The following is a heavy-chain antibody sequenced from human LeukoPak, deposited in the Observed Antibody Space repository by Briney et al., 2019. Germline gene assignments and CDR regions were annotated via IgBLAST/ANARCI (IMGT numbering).Heavy chain of an antibody. V-gene: IGHV1-2*02. CDR1: GYTFTGYY. J-gene: IGHJ5*02. Sequence: ASVKVSCKASGYTFTGYYMHWARQAPGQGLEWMGWINPNSGGTNYAQKFQGRVTMTRDTSISTAYMELSRLRSDDTAVYYCARDYDSSGYYSYNWFDPWGQGTLVTVSS. D-gene: IGHD3-22*01. CDR3: ARDYDSSGYYSYNWFDP. CDR2: INPNSGGT.